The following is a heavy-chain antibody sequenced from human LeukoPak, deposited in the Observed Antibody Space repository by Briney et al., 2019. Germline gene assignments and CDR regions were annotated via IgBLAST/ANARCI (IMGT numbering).Heavy chain of an antibody. CDR1: GFTFSSYA. Sequence: GGSLRLSCAASGFTFSSYAIRWVRQAPGKGLGLVSTIVDTGDIPFYADFVRGRFTNSRDSPKNTLYLQMNSLRAEDTAVYSCAKERGHPLAIYYMDVWGKGTTVTVSS. D-gene: IGHD5-18*01. CDR2: IVDTGDIP. V-gene: IGHV3-23*01. CDR3: AKERGHPLAIYYMDV. J-gene: IGHJ6*03.